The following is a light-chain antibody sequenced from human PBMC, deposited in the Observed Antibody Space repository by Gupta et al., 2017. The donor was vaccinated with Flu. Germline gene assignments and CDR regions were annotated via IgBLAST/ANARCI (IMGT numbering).Light chain of an antibody. V-gene: IGKV2-28*01. Sequence: DIVMTQSPLSLPVTPGEPASISCRSSQSLLFSNGYHYLDWYLQKPGQSPQLLIYLGSTRASGVPDRFSGSGSGTDFTLKISRVEAEDVGVYYCRQSLQTPLTFGHGTKVDFK. CDR1: QSLLFSNGYHY. CDR2: LGS. CDR3: RQSLQTPLT. J-gene: IGKJ3*01.